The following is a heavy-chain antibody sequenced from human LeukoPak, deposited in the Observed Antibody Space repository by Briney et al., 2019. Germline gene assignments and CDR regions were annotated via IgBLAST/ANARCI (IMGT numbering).Heavy chain of an antibody. D-gene: IGHD6-13*01. Sequence: ASVKVSCKASGYTFTTYGISWVRQAPGQGLEWMGWISAYNGNTNYAQKFQGRVTMTTDTSTSTAYMERRSLRSDDTAVYYCAGDQGGSSWPNFDYWGQGTLVTVPP. J-gene: IGHJ4*02. CDR1: GYTFTTYG. CDR3: AGDQGGSSWPNFDY. CDR2: ISAYNGNT. V-gene: IGHV1-18*01.